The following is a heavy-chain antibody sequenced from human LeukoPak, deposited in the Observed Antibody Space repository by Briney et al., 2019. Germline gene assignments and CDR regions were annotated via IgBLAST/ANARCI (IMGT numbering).Heavy chain of an antibody. CDR2: IYYSGST. Sequence: SETLSLTCTVSGGSLSSYYWTWIRQPPGKGLEWIGYIYYSGSTNYNPSLKSRVTISVDTSKNQFSLKLSSVTVADTAVYYCARGRKFYDILTAYYTFPYFDYWGQGALVTVSS. CDR1: GGSLSSYY. V-gene: IGHV4-59*01. D-gene: IGHD3-9*01. CDR3: ARGRKFYDILTAYYTFPYFDY. J-gene: IGHJ4*02.